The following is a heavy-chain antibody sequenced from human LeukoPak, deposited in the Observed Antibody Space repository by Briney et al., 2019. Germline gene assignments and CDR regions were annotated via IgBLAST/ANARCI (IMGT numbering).Heavy chain of an antibody. CDR2: ISGSGGST. V-gene: IGHV3-23*01. Sequence: PGRSLTLSCAASGFTFSTYAMSWARQAPGKGLEWVSAISGSGGSTYYADSVKGRFTISRDNSKNTLYLQMNSLRAEDTAVYYCAKPLLPAIVVVPAAPFDYWGQGTLVTVSS. D-gene: IGHD2-2*01. CDR1: GFTFSTYA. CDR3: AKPLLPAIVVVPAAPFDY. J-gene: IGHJ4*02.